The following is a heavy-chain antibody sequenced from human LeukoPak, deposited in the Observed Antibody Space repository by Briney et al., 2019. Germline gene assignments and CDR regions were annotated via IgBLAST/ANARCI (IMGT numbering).Heavy chain of an antibody. D-gene: IGHD3-22*01. CDR1: GGSISSYY. Sequence: SETLSLTCTISGGSISSYYWSWIRQPPGKGLEWIGYIYYTGSTNYNPSLKSRVTISVDTSKSQFSLRLSSVTAADTAVYYCARGRAMRYYYDSSGLGNWFDPWGQGTLVTVSS. V-gene: IGHV4-59*08. J-gene: IGHJ5*02. CDR3: ARGRAMRYYYDSSGLGNWFDP. CDR2: IYYTGST.